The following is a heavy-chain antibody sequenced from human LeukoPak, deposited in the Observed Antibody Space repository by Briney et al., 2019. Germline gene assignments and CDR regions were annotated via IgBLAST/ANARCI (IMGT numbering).Heavy chain of an antibody. CDR2: ISTHGGAT. J-gene: IGHJ4*02. CDR1: GFTFWDYA. CDR3: ATSTAAAGTD. D-gene: IGHD6-13*01. V-gene: IGHV3-23*01. Sequence: GGSLRLSCVVSGFTFWDYAMTWVRQAPGRGLEWVSGISTHGGATYYADSVKGRFTISRDNSKSTLYLQMSSLGVEDTAIYYCATSTAAAGTDWGQGTLVTVSS.